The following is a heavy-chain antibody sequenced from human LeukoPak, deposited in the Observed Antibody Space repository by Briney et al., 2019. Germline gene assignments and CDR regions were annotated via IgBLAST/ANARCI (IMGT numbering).Heavy chain of an antibody. CDR2: INWNGGGT. CDR1: GFTFDDYG. V-gene: IGHV3-20*04. J-gene: IGHJ2*01. D-gene: IGHD2-2*01. Sequence: GGSLRLSCAASGFTFDDYGMSWVRQAPGKGLEWVSGINWNGGGTGYADSVRGRFIISRDNAKNSLYLQMNSLRAEDTALYFCARDQTRTYCSSTSCYRWNFDLWGRGTLVTVSS. CDR3: ARDQTRTYCSSTSCYRWNFDL.